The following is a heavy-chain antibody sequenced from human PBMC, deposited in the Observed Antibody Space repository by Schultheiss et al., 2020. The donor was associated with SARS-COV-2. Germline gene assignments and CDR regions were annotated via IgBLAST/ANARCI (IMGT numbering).Heavy chain of an antibody. V-gene: IGHV1-46*01. Sequence: VKVSCKASGYTFTSYYMHWVRQAPGQGLEWMGIINPSGGSTSYAQKFQGRVTMTRDTSTSTVYMELSSLRSEDTAVYYCARESVGATPGVVGDYWGQGATVTVSS. CDR2: INPSGGST. J-gene: IGHJ4*03. D-gene: IGHD1-26*01. CDR1: GYTFTSYY. CDR3: ARESVGATPGVVGDY.